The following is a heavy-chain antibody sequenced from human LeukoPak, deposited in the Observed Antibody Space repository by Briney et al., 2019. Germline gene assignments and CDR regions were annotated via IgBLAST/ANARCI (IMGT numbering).Heavy chain of an antibody. J-gene: IGHJ4*02. CDR1: GFIFNDYW. Sequence: GGSLRLSCAVSGFIFNDYWMAWVRQAPGKGLEWVSAISGSGGSTYYADSVKGRFTISRDNSKNTLYLQMNSLRAEDTAVYYCAKIVGMSIAARPFDYWGQGTLVTVSS. D-gene: IGHD6-6*01. CDR3: AKIVGMSIAARPFDY. V-gene: IGHV3-23*01. CDR2: ISGSGGST.